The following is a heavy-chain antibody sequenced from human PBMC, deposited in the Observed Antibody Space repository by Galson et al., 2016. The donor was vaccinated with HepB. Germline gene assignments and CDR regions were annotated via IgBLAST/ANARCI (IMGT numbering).Heavy chain of an antibody. CDR3: ARDYVASYYSSHGYFNH. D-gene: IGHD3-10*01. CDR2: IWFDGSSQ. V-gene: IGHV3-33*01. CDR1: GFTFSNFG. J-gene: IGHJ1*01. Sequence: SLRLSCAASGFTFSNFGFHWVRQAPGKGLEWVAVIWFDGSSQYYADSVKGRFTISRDNSKNTLYLQMNGLRAEDTAVYYCARDYVASYYSSHGYFNHWGQGTLVTVSS.